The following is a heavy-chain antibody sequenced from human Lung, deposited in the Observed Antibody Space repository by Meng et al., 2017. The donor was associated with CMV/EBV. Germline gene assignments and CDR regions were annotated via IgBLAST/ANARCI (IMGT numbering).Heavy chain of an antibody. CDR2: IYYSGST. Sequence: SXTXSLXXTVSGGXISSSSYYWGWIRQPPGKGLEWIGSIYYSGSTYYNPSLKSRVTISVDTSKNQFSRKLSSVTAANTAVYYCARATGYCSSTSCYTTFYYYGMDVWXQGTTVTVSS. V-gene: IGHV4-39*07. CDR3: ARATGYCSSTSCYTTFYYYGMDV. J-gene: IGHJ6*02. CDR1: GGXISSSSYY. D-gene: IGHD2-2*02.